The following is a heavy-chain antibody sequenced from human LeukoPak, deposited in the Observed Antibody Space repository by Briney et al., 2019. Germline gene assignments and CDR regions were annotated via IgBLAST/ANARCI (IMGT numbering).Heavy chain of an antibody. D-gene: IGHD6-19*01. CDR2: IYPGDSDS. Sequence: GESLKISCKGSGYSFTSYWIGWVRQMPGKGLEWMGIIYPGDSDSRYSPSFQGQVTISADKSISTAYLQWSSLKASDTAMYYCARRSGSAVAYFDYWGQGTLVTVSP. J-gene: IGHJ4*02. V-gene: IGHV5-51*01. CDR1: GYSFTSYW. CDR3: ARRSGSAVAYFDY.